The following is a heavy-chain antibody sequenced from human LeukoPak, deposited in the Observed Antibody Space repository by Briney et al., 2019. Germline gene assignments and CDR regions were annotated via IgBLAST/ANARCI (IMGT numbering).Heavy chain of an antibody. V-gene: IGHV3-23*01. CDR1: GFTFSNYA. CDR2: ISGSGGST. Sequence: PGGSLRLSCAASGFTFSNYAMSWVRQAPGKGLEWVSAISGSGGSTYYADSVKGHVTISRDNSKNTLYLQMDSLRAEDTAIYYCAKGSGSGSLDYWGQGTLVTVSS. D-gene: IGHD3-10*01. CDR3: AKGSGSGSLDY. J-gene: IGHJ4*02.